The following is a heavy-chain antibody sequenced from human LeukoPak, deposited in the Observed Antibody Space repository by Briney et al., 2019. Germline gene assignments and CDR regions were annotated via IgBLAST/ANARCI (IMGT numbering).Heavy chain of an antibody. CDR3: AKESWGYFGLRYFDY. J-gene: IGHJ4*02. CDR2: IIPIFGTA. Sequence: SVKVSCKASGGTFSSYAISWVRQAPGQGLEWMGRIIPIFGTANYAQKFQGRVTITTDESTSTAYMELSSLRSEDTAVYYCAKESWGYFGLRYFDYWGQGTLVTVSS. CDR1: GGTFSSYA. V-gene: IGHV1-69*05. D-gene: IGHD1-26*01.